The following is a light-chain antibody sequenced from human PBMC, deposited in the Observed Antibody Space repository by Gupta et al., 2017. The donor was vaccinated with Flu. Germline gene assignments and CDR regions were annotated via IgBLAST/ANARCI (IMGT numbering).Light chain of an antibody. CDR1: ILATKH. CDR2: KDS. V-gene: IGLV3-27*01. Sequence: SYDLTQPSSVSVSPGQTARITCSGDILATKHARWFQQTPGQAPSLVIYKDSERASGIPERTYGASAATKGNTLIRAAQAGDYYSESCYSGNVGGVVFGGGTKLTVL. CDR3: YSGNVGGVV. J-gene: IGLJ2*01.